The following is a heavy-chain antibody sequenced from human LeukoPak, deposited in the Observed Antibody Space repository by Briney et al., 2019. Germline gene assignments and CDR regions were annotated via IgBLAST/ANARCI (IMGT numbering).Heavy chain of an antibody. CDR1: GGTFSSYA. J-gene: IGHJ4*02. CDR3: ARVPRWATAWYYFDY. V-gene: IGHV1-69*05. D-gene: IGHD5-24*01. CDR2: IIPIFGTA. Sequence: GASVKVSCKASGGTFSSYAISWVRQAPGQGLEWMGGIIPIFGTANYAQKFQGRVTITTDESTSTAYMELSSLRSEDTAVYYCARVPRWATAWYYFDYWGQGTLVTVCS.